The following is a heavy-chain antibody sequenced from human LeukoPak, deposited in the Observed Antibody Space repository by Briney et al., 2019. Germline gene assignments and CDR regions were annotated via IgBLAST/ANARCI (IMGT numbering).Heavy chain of an antibody. CDR2: IYHSGST. Sequence: GSLRLSCAASGFTFSDYYMGWIRQPPGKGLEWIGSIYHSGSTYYNPSLKSRVTISVDTSKNQFSLKLSSVTAADTAVYYCASPMRWGTYYFDYWGQGTLVTVSS. J-gene: IGHJ4*02. D-gene: IGHD3-16*01. CDR1: GFTFSDYY. CDR3: ASPMRWGTYYFDY. V-gene: IGHV4-38-2*01.